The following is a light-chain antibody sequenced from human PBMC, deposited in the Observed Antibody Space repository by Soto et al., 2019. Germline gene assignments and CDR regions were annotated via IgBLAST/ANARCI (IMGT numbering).Light chain of an antibody. J-gene: IGLJ1*01. CDR1: SGDIGSYNR. Sequence: QSVLTQPASVSGSPGQSITISCTGTSGDIGSYNRVSWYQQHPGKAPKLIIYEVTDRPSGVSNRFSGSKSGNTASLTISGLRVGDEPKYYCGSYPTFNPGAFVFGTGPSSPS. CDR2: EVT. V-gene: IGLV2-14*01. CDR3: GSYPTFNPGAFV.